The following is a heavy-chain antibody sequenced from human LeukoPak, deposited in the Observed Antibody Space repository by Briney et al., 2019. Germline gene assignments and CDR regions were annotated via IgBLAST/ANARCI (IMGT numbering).Heavy chain of an antibody. Sequence: ASVKVSCKASGYTFTGYYMHWVRQAPGQGLEWMGWINPNSGGTNYAQKFQGRVTMTRDTSTSTVYMELSSLRSDDTAVYFCARRYGDHAWYFDLWGRGTLITVSS. J-gene: IGHJ2*01. CDR3: ARRYGDHAWYFDL. CDR2: INPNSGGT. V-gene: IGHV1-2*02. CDR1: GYTFTGYY. D-gene: IGHD4-17*01.